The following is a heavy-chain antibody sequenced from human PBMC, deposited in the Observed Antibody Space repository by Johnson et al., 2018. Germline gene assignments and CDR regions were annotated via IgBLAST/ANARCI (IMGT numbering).Heavy chain of an antibody. J-gene: IGHJ4*02. CDR2: IKPSGST. Sequence: QVQLQQWGAGLLKPSETLSLTCAVYGGSFSGYYCSWIRQPPGKGLEWIGEIKPSGSTNYNPSLKSRVTMSTDTSKKQFSLKLSSVTAADTAVYYSAMAPWGPFDYWGQGTLVTVSS. CDR1: GGSFSGYY. D-gene: IGHD7-27*01. CDR3: AMAPWGPFDY. V-gene: IGHV4-34*01.